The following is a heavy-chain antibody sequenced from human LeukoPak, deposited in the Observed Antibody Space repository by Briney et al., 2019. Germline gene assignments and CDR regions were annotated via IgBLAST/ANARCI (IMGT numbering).Heavy chain of an antibody. J-gene: IGHJ6*02. D-gene: IGHD6-13*01. CDR3: SAAVGTDFYDYGMDV. CDR2: IRSKANTYAT. CDR1: GFTFSGSA. Sequence: GGSLRLSCAASGFTFSGSAMHWVRQASGKGLEWVGRIRSKANTYATAYAASVKGRFTISRDDSKNTAYLQLNSLNTEDTAVCYCSAAVGTDFYDYGMDVWGQGTTVTVSS. V-gene: IGHV3-73*01.